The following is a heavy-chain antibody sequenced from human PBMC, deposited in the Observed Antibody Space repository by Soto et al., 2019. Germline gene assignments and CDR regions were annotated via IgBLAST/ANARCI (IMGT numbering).Heavy chain of an antibody. V-gene: IGHV2-26*01. CDR3: ARTIYGGNPYWYFDL. D-gene: IGHD4-17*01. CDR2: IFSNDEK. J-gene: IGHJ2*01. CDR1: GFSLSNARMG. Sequence: QVTLKESGPVLVKPTEPLTLTCTVSGFSLSNARMGVSWIRQPPGKALEWLAHIFSNDEKSYSTSLKSRLTISKDTSKSQVVLTMTNMDPVDTATYYCARTIYGGNPYWYFDLWGRGTLVTVSS.